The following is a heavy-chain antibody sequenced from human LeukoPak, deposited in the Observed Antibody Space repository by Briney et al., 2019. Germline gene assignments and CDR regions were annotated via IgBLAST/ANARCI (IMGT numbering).Heavy chain of an antibody. CDR1: GFTFDDYA. CDR2: ISWNSGSI. V-gene: IGHV3-9*01. D-gene: IGHD3-10*01. CDR3: AKGSYYGSGSYRFDL. J-gene: IGHJ2*01. Sequence: GGSLRLSCAASGFTFDDYAMHWVRQAPGKGLKWVSGISWNSGSIGYADSVKGRFTISRDNAKNSLYLQMNSLRAEDTALYYCAKGSYYGSGSYRFDLWGRGTLVTVSS.